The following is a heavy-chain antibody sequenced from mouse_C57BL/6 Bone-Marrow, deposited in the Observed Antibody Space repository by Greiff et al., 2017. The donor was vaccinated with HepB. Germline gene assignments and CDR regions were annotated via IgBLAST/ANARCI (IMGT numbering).Heavy chain of an antibody. V-gene: IGHV5-9*01. D-gene: IGHD1-1*01. Sequence: EVNVVESGGGLVKPGGSLKLSCAASGFTFSSYTMSWVRQTPEKRLEWVATISGGGGNTYYPDSVKGRFTISRDNAKNTLYLQMSSLRSEDTALYYCARHYYGSSPYAMDYWGQGTSVTVSS. CDR2: ISGGGGNT. J-gene: IGHJ4*01. CDR3: ARHYYGSSPYAMDY. CDR1: GFTFSSYT.